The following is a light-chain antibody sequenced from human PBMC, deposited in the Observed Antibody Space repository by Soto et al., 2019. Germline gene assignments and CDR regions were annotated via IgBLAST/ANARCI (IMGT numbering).Light chain of an antibody. CDR2: AAS. CDR1: QSISSY. Sequence: DIQMPQSLSSLSASVGDSLTITRRARQSISSYLNWYQQKPGKANKLLIYAASSLQSGVPSRFSGSGSGTDFTLTISSLQPEDFATYYCQKSYSTLITFGQGKRLEIK. J-gene: IGKJ5*01. CDR3: QKSYSTLIT. V-gene: IGKV1-39*01.